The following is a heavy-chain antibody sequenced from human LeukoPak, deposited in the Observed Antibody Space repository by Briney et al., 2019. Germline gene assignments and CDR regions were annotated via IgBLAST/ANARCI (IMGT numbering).Heavy chain of an antibody. CDR1: GFTFSSYS. CDR2: IHYSGST. J-gene: IGHJ6*03. Sequence: GSLRLSCAASGFTFSSYSMNWVRQPPGKGLEWIGYIHYSGSTNYNPSLKSRVTISVDTSKNQFSLKLSSVTAADTAVYYCARDSMVRGVINYYYYYMDVWGKGTTVTISS. V-gene: IGHV4-59*01. CDR3: ARDSMVRGVINYYYYYMDV. D-gene: IGHD3-10*01.